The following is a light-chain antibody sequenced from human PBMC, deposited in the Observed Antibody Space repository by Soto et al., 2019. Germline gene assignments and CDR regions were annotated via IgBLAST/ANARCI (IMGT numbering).Light chain of an antibody. V-gene: IGLV2-14*01. CDR3: NSYTSTSAYV. J-gene: IGLJ1*01. CDR2: EVS. Sequence: QSALTQPASVSGSPGQSITISCTGTSSDIGGYNHVSWYQQHPGKAPKLMIYEVSNRPSGVSNRFSGSKSGNTASLTISGRQAEDEADYYCNSYTSTSAYVFGTGTKVTVL. CDR1: SSDIGGYNH.